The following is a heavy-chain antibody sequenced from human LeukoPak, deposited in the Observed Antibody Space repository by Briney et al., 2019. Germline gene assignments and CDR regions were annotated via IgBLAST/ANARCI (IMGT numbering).Heavy chain of an antibody. CDR1: GFSLSTSGMC. CDR3: ARIRTPYGSGSYYNFD. Sequence: SGPTLMNPTQTLTLTCTFPGFSLSTSGMCVSWIRQPPGKALEWLARIDWDDDKYYSTSLKTRLTISKDTSKNQVVLTMTNMDPVDTATYYCARIRTPYGSGSYYNFDWGQGTLVTVSS. J-gene: IGHJ4*02. CDR2: IDWDDDK. D-gene: IGHD3-10*01. V-gene: IGHV2-70*11.